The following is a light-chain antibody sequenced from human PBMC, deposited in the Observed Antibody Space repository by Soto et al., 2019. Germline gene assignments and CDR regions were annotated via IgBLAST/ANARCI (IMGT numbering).Light chain of an antibody. CDR2: DVS. Sequence: QSVLTQPASVSWSPGQSIAISCTGTSSDVGAYNSVSWYQQYPGKAPKLMIHDVSNRPSGVSDRFSGSKSGNTASLTISGLQAEDEADYYCSSYTSSSSYVLGSGTKVTVL. J-gene: IGLJ1*01. CDR3: SSYTSSSSYV. V-gene: IGLV2-14*01. CDR1: SSDVGAYNS.